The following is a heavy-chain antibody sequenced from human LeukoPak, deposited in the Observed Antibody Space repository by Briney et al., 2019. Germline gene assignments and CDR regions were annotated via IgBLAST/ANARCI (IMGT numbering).Heavy chain of an antibody. Sequence: GESLKISCKGSGYSFTDYWIAWVRQMPGKGLECMGIIYPGDSDTTYSPSFQGQVTISADKSISTAYLQWSSLKASDTAMYYCARRGDNGGNSGVLGYWGRGTLVSVSS. J-gene: IGHJ4*02. V-gene: IGHV5-51*01. D-gene: IGHD4-23*01. CDR2: IYPGDSDT. CDR3: ARRGDNGGNSGVLGY. CDR1: GYSFTDYW.